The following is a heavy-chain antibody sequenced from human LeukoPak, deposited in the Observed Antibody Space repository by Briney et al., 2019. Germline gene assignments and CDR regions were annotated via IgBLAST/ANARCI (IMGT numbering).Heavy chain of an antibody. CDR3: AREYYYDSSGYYP. V-gene: IGHV3-11*05. D-gene: IGHD3-22*01. Sequence: PGGSLRLSCAASGFTFSRYAMSWVRQAPGKGLEWVSYISSSSSYTNYADSVKGRFTISRDNAKNSLYLQMNSLRAEDTAVYYCAREYYYDSSGYYPWGQGTLVTVSS. CDR2: ISSSSSYT. CDR1: GFTFSRYA. J-gene: IGHJ5*02.